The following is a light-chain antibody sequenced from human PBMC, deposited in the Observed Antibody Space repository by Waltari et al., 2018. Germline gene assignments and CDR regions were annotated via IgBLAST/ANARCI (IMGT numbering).Light chain of an antibody. CDR3: QKYDSVPLT. CDR2: AAS. V-gene: IGKV1-27*01. CDR1: QVISNY. Sequence: DIQMTQSPSSLSASVGDRVTITCRASQVISNYLAWYQQKPGKGPKLLIYAASTLQSGVQSRFSGSVSGTDFTLTISSLQPEDVATYYCQKYDSVPLTFGPGTKVDIK. J-gene: IGKJ3*01.